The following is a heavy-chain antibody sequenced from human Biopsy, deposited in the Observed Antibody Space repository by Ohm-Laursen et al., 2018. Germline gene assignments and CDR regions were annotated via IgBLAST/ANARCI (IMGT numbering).Heavy chain of an antibody. D-gene: IGHD2-2*01. CDR1: GFMFSSYG. J-gene: IGHJ4*02. CDR3: ARDGIVVVPAAFHLDN. Sequence: SSLRLSCTASGFMFSSYGMHWVRQAPGKGLEWVAVIYYDGLNKEYADSVKSRFTISRDNSKNTLFLRMNSLRAEDTAVYYCARDGIVVVPAAFHLDNWGPGTLVTVSS. V-gene: IGHV3-33*01. CDR2: IYYDGLNK.